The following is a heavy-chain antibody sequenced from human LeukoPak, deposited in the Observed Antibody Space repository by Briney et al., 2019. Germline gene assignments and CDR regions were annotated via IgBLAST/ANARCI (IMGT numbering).Heavy chain of an antibody. Sequence: PSETLSLTCTVSGGSISSSSYYWGWIRQPPGKGLEWIGSIYHSGNTYYNPSLKSRVTISVDTSKNQFSLKLNSVTAADTAVYYCARAGYGDSDFDYWGQGTLVTVSS. CDR1: GGSISSSSYY. V-gene: IGHV4-39*07. CDR3: ARAGYGDSDFDY. J-gene: IGHJ4*02. D-gene: IGHD4-17*01. CDR2: IYHSGNT.